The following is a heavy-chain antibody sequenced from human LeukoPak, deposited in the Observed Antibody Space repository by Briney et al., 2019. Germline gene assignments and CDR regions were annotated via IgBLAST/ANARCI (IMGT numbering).Heavy chain of an antibody. CDR3: AKAHTTVTTYAAFDI. Sequence: GGSLRLSCAGSGFTFDNYAMTWVRQAPGKGLEWVSAISGSGGSTYYADPVKGRFTISRDNSKNTVYLQLNSLRSEDTAVYHCAKAHTTVTTYAAFDIWGQGTMVTGSS. CDR2: ISGSGGST. D-gene: IGHD4-17*01. J-gene: IGHJ3*02. CDR1: GFTFDNYA. V-gene: IGHV3-23*01.